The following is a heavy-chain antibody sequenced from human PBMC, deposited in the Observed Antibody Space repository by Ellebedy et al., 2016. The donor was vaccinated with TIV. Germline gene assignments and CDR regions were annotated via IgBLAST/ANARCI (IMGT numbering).Heavy chain of an antibody. CDR1: GFTFSDYY. CDR2: IFSSGSPI. CDR3: ARGFSSAWYWDN. Sequence: GGSLRLXXAASGFTFSDYYMSWIRQAPGKGLEWVSYIFSSGSPIYYADSVKGRFIISRDNVKNSLYLQMNSLRAEDTAIYYCARGFSSAWYWDNWGQGTLVTVSS. J-gene: IGHJ4*02. V-gene: IGHV3-11*01. D-gene: IGHD6-13*01.